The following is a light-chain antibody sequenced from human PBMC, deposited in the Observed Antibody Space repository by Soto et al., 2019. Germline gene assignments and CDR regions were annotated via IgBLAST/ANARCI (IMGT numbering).Light chain of an antibody. Sequence: IQLTQSPSSLSASVGARVTITCRASQGISSFLSWYQQKPGKAPKLLIYGASTLQSGVPSRFSGSGSGTDFTLTIGSLQPEDFATYYCQQLNSFPIPFGPGTKVDIK. CDR1: QGISSF. J-gene: IGKJ3*01. CDR3: QQLNSFPIP. CDR2: GAS. V-gene: IGKV1-9*01.